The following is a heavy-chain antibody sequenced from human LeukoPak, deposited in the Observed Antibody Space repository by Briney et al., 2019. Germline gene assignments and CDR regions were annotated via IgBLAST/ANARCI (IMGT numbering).Heavy chain of an antibody. CDR3: ARGRGYNYGYGDY. Sequence: GGSVRLSCAASGCAFSGYAISWVRQAAGKGLEWVSAISGSGGSTNYADSVKGRFTISRDNSKSTLYLQMNSLRAEDTAVYYCARGRGYNYGYGDYWGQGTLDTVSS. J-gene: IGHJ4*02. V-gene: IGHV3-23*01. D-gene: IGHD5-18*01. CDR2: ISGSGGST. CDR1: GCAFSGYA.